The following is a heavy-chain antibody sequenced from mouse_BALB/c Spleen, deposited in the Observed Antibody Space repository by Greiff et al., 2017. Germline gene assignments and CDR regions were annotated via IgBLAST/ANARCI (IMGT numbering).Heavy chain of an antibody. CDR3: ARSGGKYEDYAMDY. V-gene: IGHV1-26*01. J-gene: IGHJ4*01. CDR1: GYSFTGYY. D-gene: IGHD2-1*01. Sequence: VQLKESGPDLVKPGASVKISCKASGYSFTGYYMHWVKQSHGKSLEWIGRVNPNNGGTSYNKKFKGKAIVTADKSSSTAYMELRSLTSDDSAVYDGARSGGKYEDYAMDYWGQGTSVTVSS. CDR2: VNPNNGGT.